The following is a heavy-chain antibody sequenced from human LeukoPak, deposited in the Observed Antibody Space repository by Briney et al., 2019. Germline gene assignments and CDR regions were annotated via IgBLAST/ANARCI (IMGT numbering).Heavy chain of an antibody. CDR3: TTTIIVVVPAGRGTYLDY. V-gene: IGHV3-21*01. Sequence: PGGSLRLSCAASGFTFSSYSMNWVRQAPGKGLEWVSSISSSSSYIYYADSVKGRFTISRDNAKNSLYLQMNSLRAEDTAVYYCTTTIIVVVPAGRGTYLDYWGQGTLVTVCS. D-gene: IGHD2-2*01. J-gene: IGHJ4*02. CDR2: ISSSSSYI. CDR1: GFTFSSYS.